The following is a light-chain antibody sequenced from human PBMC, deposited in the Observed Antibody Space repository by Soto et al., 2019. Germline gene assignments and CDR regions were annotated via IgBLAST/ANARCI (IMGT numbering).Light chain of an antibody. CDR2: GAS. CDR1: QSVSSNY. Sequence: EIVLTQSPGTLSLSPGERATLSCRASQSVSSNYLAWYQRKPGQTPRLLIYGASSRATDIPDRFSGSGSGTDFTLTISRLEPEDFAVYFCQQFGSSPYTFGQGTKLEIK. J-gene: IGKJ2*01. V-gene: IGKV3-20*01. CDR3: QQFGSSPYT.